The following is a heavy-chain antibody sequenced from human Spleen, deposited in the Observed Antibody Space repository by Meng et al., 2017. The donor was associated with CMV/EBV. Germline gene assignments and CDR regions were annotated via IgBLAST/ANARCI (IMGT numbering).Heavy chain of an antibody. Sequence: YTVTRYAINWVRQAPGQGLEWMGWVSVYSDNPNSEQKFQSRVSMTTDMSTTTAYMELRNLRSDDTAVYYCARGAGKIDMIPVAYLDYWGQGTLVTVSS. CDR3: ARGAGKIDMIPVAYLDY. J-gene: IGHJ4*02. CDR2: VSVYSDNP. D-gene: IGHD2-2*01. CDR1: YTVTRYA. V-gene: IGHV1-18*01.